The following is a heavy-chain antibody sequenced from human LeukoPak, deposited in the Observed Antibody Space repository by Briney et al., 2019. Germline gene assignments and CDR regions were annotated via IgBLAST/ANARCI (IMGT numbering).Heavy chain of an antibody. J-gene: IGHJ1*01. Sequence: PGGSLRLSCAASGFTFSSYGMHWVRQAPGKGLEWVAVISYDGSNKYYADSVKGRFTISRDNSKNTLYLQMNSLRAEDTAVYYCAKGGYRSAGGYFQHWGQGTLVTVSS. CDR3: AKGGYRSAGGYFQH. V-gene: IGHV3-30*18. D-gene: IGHD2-15*01. CDR2: ISYDGSNK. CDR1: GFTFSSYG.